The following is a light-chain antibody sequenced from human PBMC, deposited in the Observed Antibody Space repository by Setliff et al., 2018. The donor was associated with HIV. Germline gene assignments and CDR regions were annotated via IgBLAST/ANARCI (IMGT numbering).Light chain of an antibody. V-gene: IGLV2-18*02. CDR3: SSYSSSATLM. Sequence: QSALAQPPSVPGSPGQSVTISCTGPSSDVGSYNRVSWYQQPPGTAPKLIIYEVSNRPSGVPDRFSGSKSGNTASLTISGLQAEDEAHYYCSSYSSSATLMFGGGTK. J-gene: IGLJ3*02. CDR2: EVS. CDR1: SSDVGSYNR.